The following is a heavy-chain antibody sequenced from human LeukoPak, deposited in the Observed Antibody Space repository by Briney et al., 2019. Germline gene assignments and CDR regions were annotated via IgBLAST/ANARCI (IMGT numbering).Heavy chain of an antibody. J-gene: IGHJ2*01. D-gene: IGHD4-23*01. CDR3: ARGPPTVVTPYWYFDL. V-gene: IGHV4-59*01. Sequence: SETLSLTCTVAGGSTSSYYWTWIRQPPGRGLGWIGYIYYSGSANYNPSLKSRVTISVDTSKNQFSLKLSSVTAADTAIYYCARGPPTVVTPYWYFDLWGRGTLVTVSS. CDR2: IYYSGSA. CDR1: GGSTSSYY.